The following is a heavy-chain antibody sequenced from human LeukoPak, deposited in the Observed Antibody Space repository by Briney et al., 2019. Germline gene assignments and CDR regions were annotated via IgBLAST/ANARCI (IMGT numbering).Heavy chain of an antibody. J-gene: IGHJ4*02. D-gene: IGHD5-12*01. V-gene: IGHV4-39*07. Sequence: SETLSLTCTVSGGSISSSSYYWGWIRQPPGKGLEWIGSIYYSGSTYYNPSLKSRVTISVDTSKNQFSLKLSSVTAADTAVYYCARDTGASGYDSPKYYFDYWGQGTLVTVSS. CDR3: ARDTGASGYDSPKYYFDY. CDR1: GGSISSSSYY. CDR2: IYYSGST.